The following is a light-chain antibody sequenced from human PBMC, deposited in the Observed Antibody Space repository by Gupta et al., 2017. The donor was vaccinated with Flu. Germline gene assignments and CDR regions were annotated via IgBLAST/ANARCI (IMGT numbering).Light chain of an antibody. J-gene: IGLJ1*01. Sequence: PGQTASITCSGDKLGDKSVCWYQQMPGQSPVLVIFQDKKRPSGIHERFSGSNSGNTATLTISGTQAMDEDDYYCQAWDTTTGVFGPGTKVTVL. V-gene: IGLV3-1*01. CDR3: QAWDTTTGV. CDR2: QDK. CDR1: KLGDKS.